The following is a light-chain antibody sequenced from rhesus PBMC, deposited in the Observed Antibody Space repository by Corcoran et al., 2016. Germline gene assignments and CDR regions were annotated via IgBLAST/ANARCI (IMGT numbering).Light chain of an antibody. Sequence: DIQMTQSPSSLSASVGDRVTITCQASQGISNGLAWYQQNPGKAPKLLIYAASSLKIGVPSRYGGSGSGTEVTLTIRSRHQEEFATKYCRQHNSNPWTFGQGTKVESK. J-gene: IGKJ1*01. CDR1: QGISNG. V-gene: IGKV1-33*02. CDR2: AAS. CDR3: RQHNSNPWT.